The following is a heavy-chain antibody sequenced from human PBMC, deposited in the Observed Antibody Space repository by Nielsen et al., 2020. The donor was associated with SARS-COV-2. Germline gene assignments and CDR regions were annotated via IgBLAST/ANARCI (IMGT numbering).Heavy chain of an antibody. Sequence: SETLSLTCTVSGGSISSSPYYWGWMRQPPGKGLEWIMSIYQSGSTYYSPSLKSRITISVDTSKNQFSLKLTSVTAADTAVYYCAAYSSGWSLGGGDWGQGTLVTVSS. V-gene: IGHV4-39*07. J-gene: IGHJ4*02. CDR1: GGSISSSPYY. D-gene: IGHD6-19*01. CDR3: AAYSSGWSLGGGD. CDR2: IYQSGST.